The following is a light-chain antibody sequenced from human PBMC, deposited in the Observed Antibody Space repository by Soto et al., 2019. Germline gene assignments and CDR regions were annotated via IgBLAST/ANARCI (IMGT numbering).Light chain of an antibody. J-gene: IGLJ1*01. CDR2: DVS. CDR1: SSDVGGYNY. V-gene: IGLV2-14*03. CDR3: SSYTTRNTRQTV. Sequence: QSVLTQPASVSGSPGQSITISCTGTSSDVGGYNYVSWYQHHPGKAPKLIIYDVSNRPSGVSNRFSGSKSGNTASLTISGLQPEDEADYYCSSYTTRNTRQTVFGTWTKVTVL.